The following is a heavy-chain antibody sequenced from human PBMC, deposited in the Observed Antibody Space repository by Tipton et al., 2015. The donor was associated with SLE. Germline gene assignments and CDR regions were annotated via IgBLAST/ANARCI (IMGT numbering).Heavy chain of an antibody. D-gene: IGHD5-18*01. CDR1: GFTFSNYG. CDR2: ISYDGSYR. J-gene: IGHJ3*02. Sequence: SLRLSCAASGFTFSNYGMHWVRQVPGRGLEWVAVISYDGSYRYSADSVKGRFTISRDNSRNTVYLQMNSLRIEDTAVYYCVKDRGAYSYGLGDMWGQGTMVTVSP. V-gene: IGHV3-30*18. CDR3: VKDRGAYSYGLGDM.